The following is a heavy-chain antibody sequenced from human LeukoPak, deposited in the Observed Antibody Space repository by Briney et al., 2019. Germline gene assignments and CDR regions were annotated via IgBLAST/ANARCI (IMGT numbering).Heavy chain of an antibody. CDR3: ACRDLTSTWSLP. Sequence: GESLKISCQGFGYSFINYWIGWVRQVPGKGMEWMGVIYPGDSRVRYNPSFQGQVTLSVDNSINTAYSYWVSLRASDTAMYYCACRDLTSTWSLPRGQGTLVTVSS. D-gene: IGHD6-13*01. V-gene: IGHV5-51*01. CDR1: GYSFINYW. J-gene: IGHJ1*01. CDR2: IYPGDSRV.